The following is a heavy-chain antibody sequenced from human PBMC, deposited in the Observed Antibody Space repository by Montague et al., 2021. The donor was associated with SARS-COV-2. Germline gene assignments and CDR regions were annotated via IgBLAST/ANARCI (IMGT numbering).Heavy chain of an antibody. CDR2: TYYRSKWYN. Sequence: CAISGDSVSINRATWNWVRHSPSLGLEWLGRTYYRSKWYNDYPVSVRGRVTINPDTSKNQFSLQLNSVTPEDTAIYYCTSGREGNYNVMDVWGQGTTVTVSS. CDR1: GDSVSINRAT. V-gene: IGHV6-1*01. CDR3: TSGREGNYNVMDV. D-gene: IGHD1-1*01. J-gene: IGHJ6*02.